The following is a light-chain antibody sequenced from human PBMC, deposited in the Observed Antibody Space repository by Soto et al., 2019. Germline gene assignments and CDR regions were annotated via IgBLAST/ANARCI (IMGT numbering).Light chain of an antibody. V-gene: IGKV1-27*01. J-gene: IGKJ1*01. CDR3: QKYNSAPWT. CDR1: QSISNF. CDR2: AAS. Sequence: DIQMTQSPSSLSASVGDRVTITCRASQSISNFLAWHQQKPGKAPKLLIYAASTLHSGVPSRFSGSGSGTDFTLTITSLQPEDVATYYCQKYNSAPWTFGQGTKVEIK.